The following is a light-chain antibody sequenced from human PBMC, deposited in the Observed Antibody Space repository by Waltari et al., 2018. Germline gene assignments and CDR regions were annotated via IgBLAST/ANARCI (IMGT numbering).Light chain of an antibody. CDR2: RKH. CDR1: SSNIGRNY. CDR3: AAWDDSLSGVL. Sequence: SVLTQPPSASGTPGQRVTTSCSGSSSNIGRNYVSWYQQLPGPTPKLLIYRKHHRPSGVPGRFSGSKSGTSASLAIRGLRSEDEADYYCAAWDDSLSGVLFGGGTKLTV. V-gene: IGLV1-47*01. J-gene: IGLJ2*01.